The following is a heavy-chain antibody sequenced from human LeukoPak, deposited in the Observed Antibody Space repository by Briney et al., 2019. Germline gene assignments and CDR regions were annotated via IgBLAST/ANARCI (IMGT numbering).Heavy chain of an antibody. Sequence: SETLSLTCAVSGVSISSGGYSWSWIRQPPGKELECIGFIYYRGSTYYNPSLKSRVTISVDTSKNQFSLKLTSVTAADTAVYYCARGWGPAYCGGDCHRHFDYWGQGTLVTVSS. V-gene: IGHV4-30-4*07. J-gene: IGHJ4*02. D-gene: IGHD2-21*02. CDR3: ARGWGPAYCGGDCHRHFDY. CDR1: GVSISSGGYS. CDR2: IYYRGST.